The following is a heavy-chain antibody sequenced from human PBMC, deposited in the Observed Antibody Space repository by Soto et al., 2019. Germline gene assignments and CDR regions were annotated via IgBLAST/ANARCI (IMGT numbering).Heavy chain of an antibody. V-gene: IGHV4-59*08. CDR3: ARHGNWYYDR. CDR1: GGSISTYY. J-gene: IGHJ2*01. CDR2: INYSGST. Sequence: QVHLQESGPGLVKPSETLSLTCTVSGGSISTYYWSWIRQSPGKGLEWIAYINYSGSTNYNPSLQXXVXIXXDTSRDQFSLKLSSVTAADTAVYFCARHGNWYYDRWGRGTLVTVSS.